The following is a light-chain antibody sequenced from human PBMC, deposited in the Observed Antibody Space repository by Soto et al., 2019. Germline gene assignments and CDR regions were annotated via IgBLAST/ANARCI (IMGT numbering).Light chain of an antibody. CDR2: EVS. CDR3: CSNAGDNTYV. V-gene: IGLV2-23*02. J-gene: IGLJ1*01. Sequence: QSALTQPASVSGSPGQTITISCIGTISGVGSYNLVSWYQQHPGKAPKVVVSEVSERPSGVSNRFSGSKSGNTASLTSSGRQAEVEADYYCCSNAGDNTYVFGRGTKLTVL. CDR1: ISGVGSYNL.